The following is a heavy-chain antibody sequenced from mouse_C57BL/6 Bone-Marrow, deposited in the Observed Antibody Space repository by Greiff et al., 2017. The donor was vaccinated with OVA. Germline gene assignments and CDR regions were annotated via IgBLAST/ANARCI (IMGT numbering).Heavy chain of an antibody. D-gene: IGHD4-1*01. Sequence: EVKLVESGGGLVKPGGSLKLSCAASGFTFSSYAMSWVRQTPEKRLEWVATISDGGSYTYYPDNVKGRFTISRDNAKNNLYLQMSHLKSEDTAMYYCARDRLGYYFDDWGQGTTLTVSS. CDR1: GFTFSSYA. CDR2: ISDGGSYT. V-gene: IGHV5-4*01. J-gene: IGHJ2*01. CDR3: ARDRLGYYFDD.